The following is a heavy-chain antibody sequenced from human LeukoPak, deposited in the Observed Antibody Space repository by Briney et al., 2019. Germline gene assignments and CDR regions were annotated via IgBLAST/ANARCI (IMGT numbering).Heavy chain of an antibody. J-gene: IGHJ2*01. V-gene: IGHV1-18*01. D-gene: IGHD3-10*01. CDR3: ARDLYGSGRHNVDWYFDL. Sequence: ASVKVSCKASGYTFTSYGISWVRQAPGQGLEWMGWISAYNGNTNYAQKLQGRVTMTTDTSTSTAYMELRSLRSEDTAVYYCARDLYGSGRHNVDWYFDLWGRGTLVTVSS. CDR1: GYTFTSYG. CDR2: ISAYNGNT.